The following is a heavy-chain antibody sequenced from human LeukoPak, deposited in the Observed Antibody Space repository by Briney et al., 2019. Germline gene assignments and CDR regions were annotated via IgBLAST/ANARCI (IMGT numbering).Heavy chain of an antibody. CDR1: GFTFSSYA. D-gene: IGHD3-22*01. Sequence: EGSLRLSCAASGFTFSSYAMSWVRQAPGKGLEWVSAISGSGGSTYYADSVKGRFTISRDNSKNTLYLQMNSLRAEDTAVYYCAKDSTKYYYDSSGYRDYWGQGTLVTVSS. CDR3: AKDSTKYYYDSSGYRDY. V-gene: IGHV3-23*01. J-gene: IGHJ4*02. CDR2: ISGSGGST.